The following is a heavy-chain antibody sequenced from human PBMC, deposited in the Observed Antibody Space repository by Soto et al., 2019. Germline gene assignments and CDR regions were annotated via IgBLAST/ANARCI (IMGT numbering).Heavy chain of an antibody. CDR2: INAGNGNT. Sequence: ASVKVSCKASGYTFTSYAMHWVRQAPGQRLEWMGWINAGNGNTKYSQKFQGRVTITRDTSASTAYMELSSLRSEGTAVYYCAREARGSERPKARNAYWGQGTLVTVSS. CDR1: GYTFTSYA. V-gene: IGHV1-3*01. J-gene: IGHJ4*02. CDR3: AREARGSERPKARNAY. D-gene: IGHD3-10*01.